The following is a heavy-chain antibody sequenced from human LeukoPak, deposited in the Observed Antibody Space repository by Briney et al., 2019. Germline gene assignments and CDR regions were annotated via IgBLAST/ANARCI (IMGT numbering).Heavy chain of an antibody. V-gene: IGHV3-23*01. Sequence: PGGSLRLSCAASGFTFSSYAMSWVRQAPGKGLEWVSAMSGSGGTTYYADSVKGRFAISRDNSRNTLYLQMSSLRTEDTALYYCAKVQQLATIYYCDYWGQGSLVTVSS. J-gene: IGHJ4*02. CDR1: GFTFSSYA. CDR3: AKVQQLATIYYCDY. CDR2: MSGSGGTT. D-gene: IGHD6-13*01.